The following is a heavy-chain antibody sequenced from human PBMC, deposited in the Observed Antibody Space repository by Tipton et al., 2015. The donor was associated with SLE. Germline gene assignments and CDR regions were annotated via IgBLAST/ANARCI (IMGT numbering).Heavy chain of an antibody. CDR2: ISSSSSYI. CDR1: GFTFTRYA. D-gene: IGHD6-13*01. CDR3: ASQYSSSWYPFP. J-gene: IGHJ5*02. V-gene: IGHV3-21*01. Sequence: SLRLSCAASGFTFTRYAMNWVRQAPGKGLEWVSSISSSSSYIYYADSVKGRFTISRDNSKNTLYLQMNSLRAEDTAVYYCASQYSSSWYPFPWGQGTLVTVSS.